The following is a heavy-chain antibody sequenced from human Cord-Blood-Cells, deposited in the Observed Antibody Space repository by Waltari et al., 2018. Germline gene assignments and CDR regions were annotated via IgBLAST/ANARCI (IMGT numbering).Heavy chain of an antibody. CDR2: INPNSGGT. CDR1: GYTFTGYY. D-gene: IGHD3-22*01. J-gene: IGHJ4*02. CDR3: ARDYYDSSGYYDY. V-gene: IGHV1-2*04. Sequence: QVQLVQSGAEVKKPGASVKVSCKASGYTFTGYYMLWGRQAPGQGLEWMGWINPNSGGTNYAQKFQGWVTMTRDTSISTAYMELSRLRSDDTAVYYCARDYYDSSGYYDYWGQGTLVTVSS.